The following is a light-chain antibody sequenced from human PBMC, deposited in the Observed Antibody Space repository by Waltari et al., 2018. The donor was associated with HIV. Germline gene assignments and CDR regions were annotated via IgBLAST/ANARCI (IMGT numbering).Light chain of an antibody. J-gene: IGLJ1*01. V-gene: IGLV2-14*03. CDR3: NSYRSDSTYV. CDR2: EVS. Sequence: QSALTQPASVSGSPGQSIPISCTGTSRDVGGYNFVSWYQQHPGKVPKLIIYEVSKRPSGFSNRFSASKSGNTTSLTISGLQAEDEADYYCNSYRSDSTYVFGTGTKVTVL. CDR1: SRDVGGYNF.